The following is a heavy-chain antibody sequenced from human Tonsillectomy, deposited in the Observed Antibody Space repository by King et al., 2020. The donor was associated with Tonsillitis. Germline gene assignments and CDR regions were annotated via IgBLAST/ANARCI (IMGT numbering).Heavy chain of an antibody. V-gene: IGHV1-2*02. D-gene: IGHD6-19*01. CDR2: INPNGGGT. Sequence: QLVQSGAEVKKPGASVKVSCKASGYSFGDYYIHWVRQAPGQGLEWMRWINPNGGGTNFAQKFQGTVTMTRDTSISTAYMELRGLTPDDTAIYYCARDLLEAVAVYFFADWGQGTLVTVSS. CDR1: GYSFGDYY. J-gene: IGHJ4*02. CDR3: ARDLLEAVAVYFFAD.